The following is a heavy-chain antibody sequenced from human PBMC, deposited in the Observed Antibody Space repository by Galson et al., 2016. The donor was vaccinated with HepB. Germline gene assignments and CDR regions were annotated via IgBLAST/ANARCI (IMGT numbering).Heavy chain of an antibody. Sequence: SLRLSCAAAGFTFNSFAMSWVPQAPGTRLERVSTITGSGHWISYAEAVKGRFINSRYNSKSTLYLQLTSLRAEDTAVYYCAQPTAPSWGDGDYWGQGILGAVAS. CDR1: GFTFNSFA. CDR2: ITGSGHWI. CDR3: AQPTAPSWGDGDY. V-gene: IGHV3-23*01. D-gene: IGHD3-16*01. J-gene: IGHJ4*02.